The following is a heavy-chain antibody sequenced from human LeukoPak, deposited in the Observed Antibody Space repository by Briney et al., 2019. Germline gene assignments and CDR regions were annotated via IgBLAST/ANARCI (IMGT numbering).Heavy chain of an antibody. CDR2: INHSGST. CDR3: ARDRFLRYCSGGSCYSVFDY. J-gene: IGHJ4*02. CDR1: GGSFSGYY. D-gene: IGHD2-15*01. Sequence: KPSETLSLTCAVYGGSFSGYYWSWIRQPPGKGLEWIGEINHSGSTNYNPSLKSRVTISVDTSKNQFSLKLSSVTAADTAVYYCARDRFLRYCSGGSCYSVFDYWGQGTLVTVSS. V-gene: IGHV4-34*01.